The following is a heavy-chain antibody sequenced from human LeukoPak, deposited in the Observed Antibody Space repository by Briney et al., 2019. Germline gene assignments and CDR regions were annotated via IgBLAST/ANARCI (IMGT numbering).Heavy chain of an antibody. D-gene: IGHD3-3*01. CDR1: EYRFTSYW. Sequence: GESLKISCQGSEYRFTSYWIGWVRQMPGKGLEWMGIIYPGDSDTRYSPSFQGQVTISADKSISTAYLQWSSLKASDTAMYYCARQKSAYDSEFDYWGQGTLVTVSS. J-gene: IGHJ4*02. CDR2: IYPGDSDT. V-gene: IGHV5-51*01. CDR3: ARQKSAYDSEFDY.